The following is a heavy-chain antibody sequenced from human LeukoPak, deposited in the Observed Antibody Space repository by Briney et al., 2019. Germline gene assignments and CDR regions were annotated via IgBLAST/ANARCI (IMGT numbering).Heavy chain of an antibody. Sequence: KPGGSLRLSCAASGFIFSGYYMSWMRQAPGKGLEWLSYIDGSSSRTNYADSVKGRFTISRDNVKNSLYLQMNSLRAEDTAVYFCARRGTDYCTPSSCHPNWFAPWGQGTQVTVSS. D-gene: IGHD4-11*01. CDR2: IDGSSSRT. CDR1: GFIFSGYY. J-gene: IGHJ5*02. V-gene: IGHV3-11*03. CDR3: ARRGTDYCTPSSCHPNWFAP.